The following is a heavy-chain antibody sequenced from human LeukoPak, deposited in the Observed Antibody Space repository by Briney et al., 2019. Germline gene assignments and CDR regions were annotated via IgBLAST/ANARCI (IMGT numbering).Heavy chain of an antibody. J-gene: IGHJ4*02. V-gene: IGHV1-69*06. CDR3: ARAPRSGYDYFDY. Sequence: ASVKVSCKASGGTLSNNVVSWVRQAPGQGLEWMGDIIPVFGTTNYAQKFQGRVTISADRSTSTAYMELSSLRSEDTAVYYCARAPRSGYDYFDYWGQGTLVTVSS. CDR1: GGTLSNNV. D-gene: IGHD5-12*01. CDR2: IIPVFGTT.